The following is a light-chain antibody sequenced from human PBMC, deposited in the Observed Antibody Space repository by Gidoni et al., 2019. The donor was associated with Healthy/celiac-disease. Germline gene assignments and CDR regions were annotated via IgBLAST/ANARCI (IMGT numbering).Light chain of an antibody. CDR2: GAS. Sequence: IVMTPSPATLSVSPGERATLSCRASQSVSSNLAWYQQKPGQAPRLLIYGASTRATGIPARFSGSGSGTEFTLTISSLQSEDFAVYYCQQYNNWPIFTFGPGTKVDIK. CDR1: QSVSSN. V-gene: IGKV3-15*01. CDR3: QQYNNWPIFT. J-gene: IGKJ3*01.